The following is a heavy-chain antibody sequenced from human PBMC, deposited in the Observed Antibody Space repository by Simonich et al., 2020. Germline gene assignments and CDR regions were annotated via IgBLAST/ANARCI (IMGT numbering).Heavy chain of an antibody. CDR3: ARGRLTGDKGAFDI. CDR2: NNPHSGGT. Sequence: QVQLVQSGAEVKKPGASVKVSGKASGYTLTGSYMHWGRQAPGQGLEGMGWNNPHSGGTNYAQKFQGRVTRTRDTSISTAYMELSRLRSDDTAVYYCARGRLTGDKGAFDIWGQGTMVTVSS. D-gene: IGHD7-27*01. V-gene: IGHV1-2*02. CDR1: GYTLTGSY. J-gene: IGHJ3*02.